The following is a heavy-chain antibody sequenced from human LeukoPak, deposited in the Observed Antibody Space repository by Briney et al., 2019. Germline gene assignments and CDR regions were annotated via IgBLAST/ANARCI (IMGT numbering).Heavy chain of an antibody. CDR1: GFTFSRFD. J-gene: IGHJ5*01. CDR2: LASAGDT. V-gene: IGHV3-13*01. CDR3: VRRGDPGFDW. Sequence: GGSLRLSCAASGFTFSRFDMHWVRQATGKGLEWVSGLASAGDTFYLASAKGRFTISRDNARNSLYLQMNSLRAGDTAIYYCVRRGDPGFDWWGQGTLVTVSS. D-gene: IGHD3-10*01.